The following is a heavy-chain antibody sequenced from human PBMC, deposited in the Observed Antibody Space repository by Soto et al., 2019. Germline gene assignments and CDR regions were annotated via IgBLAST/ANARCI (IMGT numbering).Heavy chain of an antibody. D-gene: IGHD1-1*01. V-gene: IGHV3-74*01. CDR1: GFTFSAYW. CDR2: ISDDGSTA. J-gene: IGHJ4*02. CDR3: ARGPRVSSTGTGAH. Sequence: GGSLRLSCSVSGFTFSAYWMHWVRQVPGKGLTWVSRISDDGSTATYADSVKGRFVISRDNAKNSLYLEMNTLRADDSGLYYCARGPRVSSTGTGAHWGRGTLVTVSS.